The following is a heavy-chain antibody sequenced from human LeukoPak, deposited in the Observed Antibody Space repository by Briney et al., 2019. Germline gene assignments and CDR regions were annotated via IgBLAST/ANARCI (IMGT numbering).Heavy chain of an antibody. CDR1: GYTFTSYA. D-gene: IGHD5-18*01. V-gene: IGHV1-3*01. Sequence: ASVKVSCKASGYTFTSYAMHWVRQAPGQRLEWMGWINAGNGNTKYSQKFQGRVTITRDTSASTAYMELSSLRSEDTAVYYCVRDGDTAMAPYYGMDVWGQGTTVTVSS. CDR3: VRDGDTAMAPYYGMDV. CDR2: INAGNGNT. J-gene: IGHJ6*02.